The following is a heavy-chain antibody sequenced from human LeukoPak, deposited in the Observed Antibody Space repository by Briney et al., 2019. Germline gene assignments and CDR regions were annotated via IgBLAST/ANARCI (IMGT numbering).Heavy chain of an antibody. CDR2: IYHSGST. J-gene: IGHJ5*02. CDR1: GGSISSSNW. V-gene: IGHV4-4*02. CDR3: ARDSGDYYGSGRLNWFDP. D-gene: IGHD3-10*01. Sequence: SGTLSLTCAVSGGSISSSNWWSWVRQPPGKGLEWIGEIYHSGSTNYNPSLKSRVTISVDKSKNQFSLKLSSVTAADTAVYYCARDSGDYYGSGRLNWFDPWGQGTLVTVSS.